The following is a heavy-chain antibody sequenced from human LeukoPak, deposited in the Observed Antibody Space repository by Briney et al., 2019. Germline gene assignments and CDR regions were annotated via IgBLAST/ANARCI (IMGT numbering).Heavy chain of an antibody. D-gene: IGHD5-24*01. CDR3: ARVRDGYKPPKLSSYYYMDV. CDR1: GFIIISYR. V-gene: IGHV3-7*01. Sequence: GGSLRLSCAASGFIIISYRMSWVRQAPGKGLEWVANIKQDGSEKYYVDSVKGRFTISRDNAENSLYLQMSSLRAEDTAVYYCARVRDGYKPPKLSSYYYMDVWGKGTTVTISS. CDR2: IKQDGSEK. J-gene: IGHJ6*03.